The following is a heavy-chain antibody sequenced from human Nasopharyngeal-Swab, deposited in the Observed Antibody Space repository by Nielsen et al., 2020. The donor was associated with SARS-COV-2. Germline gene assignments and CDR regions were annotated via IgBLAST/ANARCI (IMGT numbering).Heavy chain of an antibody. CDR2: IDYSGST. CDR3: ARGEFGRVIILDAFDI. CDR1: GGSISSVGYY. D-gene: IGHD3-16*02. Sequence: SESMSLTCTVSGGSISSVGYYWSWIRQHPWNGLEWIGYIDYSGSTYYNPSLKSRFTISVDTSKNQFSLTLSSVTAADTAVYYCARGEFGRVIILDAFDIWGQGTMVTVSS. J-gene: IGHJ3*02. V-gene: IGHV4-31*03.